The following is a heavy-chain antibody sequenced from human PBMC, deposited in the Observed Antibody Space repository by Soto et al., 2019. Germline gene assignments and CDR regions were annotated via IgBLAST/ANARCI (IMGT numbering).Heavy chain of an antibody. J-gene: IGHJ3*02. CDR3: ASCSFPPAPDAFYI. CDR2: FDPEDGET. V-gene: IGHV1-24*01. CDR1: GYTLTELS. Sequence: ASVKVSCKVSGYTLTELSMHWVRQAPGKGLEWMGGFDPEDGETIYAQKFQGRVTMTEDTSTDTAYMELSSLRSEDTAVYYCASCSFPPAPDAFYISGQGSLVPVSS.